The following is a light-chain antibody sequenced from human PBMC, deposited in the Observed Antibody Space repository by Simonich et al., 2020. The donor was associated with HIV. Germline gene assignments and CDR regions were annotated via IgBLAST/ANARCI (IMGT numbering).Light chain of an antibody. Sequence: DIVMTQSPDSLAVSLGERATINCKSSQSVLYNSKHTNYLVWYQQKPGQPPKLLIYLASTRESGVPDRFSGSGSGTDFTLTISSLQAEDVAVYYCQQYYSAPRTFGQGTKVEIK. CDR2: LAS. CDR3: QQYYSAPRT. V-gene: IGKV4-1*01. J-gene: IGKJ1*01. CDR1: QSVLYNSKHTNY.